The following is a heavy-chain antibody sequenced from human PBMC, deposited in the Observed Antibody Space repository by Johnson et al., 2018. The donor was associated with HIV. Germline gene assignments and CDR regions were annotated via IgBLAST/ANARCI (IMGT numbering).Heavy chain of an antibody. J-gene: IGHJ3*02. D-gene: IGHD6-6*01. CDR2: IWYDGSNK. V-gene: IGHV3-33*03. CDR1: GFTFSSYG. CDR3: ASSIPPYSSSSVAFDI. Sequence: QVQLVESGGGVVQPGRSLRLSCAASGFTFSSYGMHWVRQAPGKGLEWVAVIWYDGSNKYYADSVKGRFTISRDNAKNSLYLQMNSLRAEDTAVYYCASSIPPYSSSSVAFDIWGQGTMVTVSS.